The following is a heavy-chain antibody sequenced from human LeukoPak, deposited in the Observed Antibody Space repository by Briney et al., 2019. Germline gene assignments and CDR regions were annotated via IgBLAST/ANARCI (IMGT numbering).Heavy chain of an antibody. CDR3: ARPNSSWDFDH. CDR2: IKQDGSEK. D-gene: IGHD6-13*01. CDR1: GFTFGSYS. J-gene: IGHJ4*02. V-gene: IGHV3-7*01. Sequence: GSLRLSCAASGFTFGSYSMHWVRQAPGKGLEWVANIKQDGSEKYYVDSVKGRFTISRDNAKNSLYLQMNSLRAEDTAVYYCARPNSSWDFDHWGQGTLVTVSS.